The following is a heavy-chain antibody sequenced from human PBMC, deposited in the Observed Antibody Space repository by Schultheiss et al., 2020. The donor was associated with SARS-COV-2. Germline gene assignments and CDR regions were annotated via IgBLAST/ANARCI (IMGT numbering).Heavy chain of an antibody. Sequence: GGSLRLSCAASGFTFSSYSMNWVRQAPGKGLEWVSSISSSSSYIYYADSVKGRFTISRDNAKNSLYLQMNSLRAEDTAVYYCARVPGEEWFGELLGHYYYYGMDVWGQGTTVTV. V-gene: IGHV3-21*01. CDR1: GFTFSSYS. J-gene: IGHJ6*02. CDR2: ISSSSSYI. D-gene: IGHD3-10*01. CDR3: ARVPGEEWFGELLGHYYYYGMDV.